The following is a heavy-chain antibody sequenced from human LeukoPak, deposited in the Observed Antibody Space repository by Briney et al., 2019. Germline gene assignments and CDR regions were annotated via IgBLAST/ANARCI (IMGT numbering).Heavy chain of an antibody. CDR2: IKQDGSKK. V-gene: IGHV3-7*01. CDR3: AKDRSGGYSYGYPDY. J-gene: IGHJ4*02. CDR1: GLTFSRYW. Sequence: GGSLRLSCVGSGLTFSRYWLNWVRQAPGKGLEWVANIKQDGSKKSYVDSVKGRFTISRDNAKNSLYLQMNSLRAEDTAVYYCAKDRSGGYSYGYPDYWGQGTLVTVSS. D-gene: IGHD5-18*01.